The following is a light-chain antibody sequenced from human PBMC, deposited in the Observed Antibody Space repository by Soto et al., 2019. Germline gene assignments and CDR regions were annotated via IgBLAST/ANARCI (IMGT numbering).Light chain of an antibody. CDR2: EVS. J-gene: IGLJ1*01. V-gene: IGLV2-23*02. CDR3: CSYAGSSTFLV. CDR1: SSDVGGYNL. Sequence: QSVLTQPASVSGSPGQSITISCTGTSSDVGGYNLVSWYQQHPGKAPKLMIYEVSTRPSGVSNRFSGSKSGNTASLTISGLQAEDEADYYCCSYAGSSTFLVFGTGTKVTVL.